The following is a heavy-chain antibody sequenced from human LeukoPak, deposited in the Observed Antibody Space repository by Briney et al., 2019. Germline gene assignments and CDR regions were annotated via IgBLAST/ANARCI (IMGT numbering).Heavy chain of an antibody. Sequence: PSETLPLTCAVSGYSISSGYYWGWIRQPPGKGLEWIGSIYHSGSTYYNPSLKSRVTISVDTSKNQFSLKLSSVTAADTAVYYCASSYYDILTGSEAFDIWGQGTMATVSS. CDR3: ASSYYDILTGSEAFDI. J-gene: IGHJ3*02. D-gene: IGHD3-9*01. V-gene: IGHV4-38-2*01. CDR1: GYSISSGYY. CDR2: IYHSGST.